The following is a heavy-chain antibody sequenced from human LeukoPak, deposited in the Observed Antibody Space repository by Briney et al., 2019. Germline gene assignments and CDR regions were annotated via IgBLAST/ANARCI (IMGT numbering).Heavy chain of an antibody. CDR1: GGSISSGGYS. CDR2: IYYSGST. D-gene: IGHD3-3*01. CDR3: ARDPRITIFGAKNYGMDV. V-gene: IGHV4-31*03. Sequence: PSQTLSLTCTVSGGSISSGGYSWSWIRQHPGKGLEWIGYIYYSGSTYYNPSLKSRVTISVDTSKNQFSLKLSSVTAADTAVYYCARDPRITIFGAKNYGMDVWGQGTTVTVSS. J-gene: IGHJ6*02.